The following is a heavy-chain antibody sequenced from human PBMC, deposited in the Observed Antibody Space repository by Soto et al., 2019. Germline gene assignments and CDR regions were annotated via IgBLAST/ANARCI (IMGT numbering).Heavy chain of an antibody. V-gene: IGHV4-39*01. CDR1: GGSISSSSYY. J-gene: IGHJ4*02. D-gene: IGHD6-19*01. CDR2: LYYSGST. Sequence: QLQLQASGPGLVKPSETLSLTCPVSGGSISSSSYYWGWIRQPPGKGLEWIGSLYYSGSTYYNPSLKSRVTISVDTAKDQVARKRSSVTAADTAVYYCARHAVQSSGVTDYWGQGTLVTVST. CDR3: ARHAVQSSGVTDY.